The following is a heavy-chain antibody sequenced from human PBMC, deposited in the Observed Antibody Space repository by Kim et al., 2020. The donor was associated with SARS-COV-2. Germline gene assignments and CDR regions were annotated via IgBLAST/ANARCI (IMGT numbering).Heavy chain of an antibody. V-gene: IGHV1-3*01. D-gene: IGHD3-22*01. Sequence: ASVKVSCKASGYTFTNYAIHWVRQAPGQRLEWMGWINAGNANTKYSQKFQGRVTISRDTSASTAYMELSSLRSEDTAVYYCARVVVYDSSGYYHFDYWGQ. CDR2: INAGNANT. J-gene: IGHJ4*02. CDR3: ARVVVYDSSGYYHFDY. CDR1: GYTFTNYA.